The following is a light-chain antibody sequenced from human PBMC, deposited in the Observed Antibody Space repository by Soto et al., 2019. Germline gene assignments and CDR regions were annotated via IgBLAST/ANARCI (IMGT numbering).Light chain of an antibody. CDR2: DDN. CDR3: GSWDSSLSAYV. V-gene: IGLV1-51*01. CDR1: SSNIGGNS. Sequence: QSVLTQPPSVSAAPGQKITISCSGSSSNIGGNSVSWYQQLPGTAPKLLIYDDNKRPSGIPDRFSGSKSGTSATLGITGFQTGDEADYYCGSWDSSLSAYVFGTGTKV. J-gene: IGLJ1*01.